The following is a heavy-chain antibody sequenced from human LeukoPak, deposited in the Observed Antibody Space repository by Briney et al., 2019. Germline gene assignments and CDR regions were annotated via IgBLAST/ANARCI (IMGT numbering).Heavy chain of an antibody. J-gene: IGHJ4*02. CDR3: ARRRSSGFH. D-gene: IGHD6-19*01. CDR1: GGSISSSSYY. V-gene: IGHV4-39*01. CDR2: IYYSGST. Sequence: PSETLSLTCTVSGGSISSSSYYWGWIRQPPGKGLEWIGSIYYSGSTYYNPSLKSRVTISVDTSKNQFSLKLSSVTAADTAVYYCARRRSSGFHWGQGTLVTVSS.